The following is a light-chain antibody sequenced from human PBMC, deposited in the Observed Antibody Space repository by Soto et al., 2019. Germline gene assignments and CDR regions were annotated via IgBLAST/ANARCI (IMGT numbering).Light chain of an antibody. CDR2: YAS. CDR3: QLCSNWPPT. Sequence: EMVMTQSPATLSVSPGERVTLSCRASESVHRNLAWYQQKPGQGPSLLIYYASTRATGVPDRFTGSGSGTEFTLTISSLQSEDFGVYHCQLCSNWPPTFGPGTKVEIK. J-gene: IGKJ3*01. V-gene: IGKV3-15*01. CDR1: ESVHRN.